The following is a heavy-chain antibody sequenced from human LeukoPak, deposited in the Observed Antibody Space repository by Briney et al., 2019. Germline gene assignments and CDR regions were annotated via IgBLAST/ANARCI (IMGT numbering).Heavy chain of an antibody. J-gene: IGHJ6*03. V-gene: IGHV4-34*01. D-gene: IGHD3-9*01. CDR1: GGSFSDYY. CDR3: ARLKILTGYSVYYYYYYMDV. Sequence: SETLSLTCAVYGGSFSDYYWSWIRQPPGKGLEWIGEINHSGSTNYNPSLKSRVTISVDTSKNQFSLKLSSVTAADTAVYYCARLKILTGYSVYYYYYYMDVWGKGTTVTISS. CDR2: INHSGST.